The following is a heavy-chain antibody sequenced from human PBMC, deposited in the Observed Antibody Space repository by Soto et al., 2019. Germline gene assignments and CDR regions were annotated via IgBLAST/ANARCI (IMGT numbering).Heavy chain of an antibody. V-gene: IGHV3-33*01. CDR1: GFRFSSYG. Sequence: WGSLGLGCAACGFRFSSYGMDWVRPAPGKGLEWVAVIWYDGSNKYYADSVKGRFTISRDNSKNTLYLQMNSLRAEDTAVYYCAREYSGSPRSYYYYGMDVWGQGTTVTVS. CDR3: AREYSGSPRSYYYYGMDV. CDR2: IWYDGSNK. J-gene: IGHJ6*02. D-gene: IGHD1-26*01.